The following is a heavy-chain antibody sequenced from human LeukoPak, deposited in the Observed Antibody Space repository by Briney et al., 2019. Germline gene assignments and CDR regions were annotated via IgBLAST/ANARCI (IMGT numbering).Heavy chain of an antibody. CDR2: IYSGGNT. CDR1: GITVSSNY. Sequence: GSLRLSCAASGITVSSNYMSWVRQAPGKGLEWVSVIYSGGNTYYADSVKGRFTISRDNSKNTLYLQVDSLRAEDTAVYYCARDRSRDCSSSGCYFDAFDIWGQGTMVTVSS. D-gene: IGHD2-15*01. V-gene: IGHV3-53*05. J-gene: IGHJ3*02. CDR3: ARDRSRDCSSSGCYFDAFDI.